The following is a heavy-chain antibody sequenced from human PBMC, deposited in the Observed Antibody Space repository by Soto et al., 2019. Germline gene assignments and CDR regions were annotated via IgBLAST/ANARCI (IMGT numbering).Heavy chain of an antibody. V-gene: IGHV4-38-2*01. CDR3: ARGPPDY. J-gene: IGHJ4*02. CDR1: GYSISSGYY. Sequence: SETLSLTCAVSGYSISSGYYWGWIRQPPGKGLEWIGSIYHSGSTYYNPSLKSRVTISVDTSKNQFSLKLSSVTAADTAVYYCARGPPDYWGQGTLVTVSS. CDR2: IYHSGST.